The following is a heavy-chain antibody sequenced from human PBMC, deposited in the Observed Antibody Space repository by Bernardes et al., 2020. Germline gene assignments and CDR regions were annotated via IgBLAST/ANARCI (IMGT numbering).Heavy chain of an antibody. CDR1: GYTFTSYG. CDR2: ISAYNGNT. D-gene: IGHD3-3*01. Sequence: ASVKVSCMASGYTFTSYGISWVRQAPGQGLEWMGWISAYNGNTNYAQKLQGRVTMTTDTSTSTAYMELRSLRSDDTAVYYCARDPITIFGVVITPSAYYYYYGMDVWGQGTTVTVSS. V-gene: IGHV1-18*01. J-gene: IGHJ6*02. CDR3: ARDPITIFGVVITPSAYYYYYGMDV.